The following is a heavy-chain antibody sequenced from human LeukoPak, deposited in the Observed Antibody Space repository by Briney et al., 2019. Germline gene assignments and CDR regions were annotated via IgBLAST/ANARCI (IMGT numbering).Heavy chain of an antibody. CDR2: IIPILGIA. V-gene: IGHV1-69*04. CDR3: ARVPGVDNYYDSSGKDV. CDR1: GGTFSSYA. J-gene: IGHJ6*02. D-gene: IGHD3-22*01. Sequence: SVKVSCKASGGTFSSYAISWVRQAPGQGLEWMGRIIPILGIANYAQKFQGRVTITADKSTSTAYMELSSLRSEDTAVYYCARVPGVDNYYDSSGKDVWGQGTTVTVSS.